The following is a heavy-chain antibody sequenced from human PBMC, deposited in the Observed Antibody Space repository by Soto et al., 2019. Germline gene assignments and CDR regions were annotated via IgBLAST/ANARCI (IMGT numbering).Heavy chain of an antibody. J-gene: IGHJ4*02. Sequence: ASVKVSCKASGYTFTSYYMHWVRQAPGQGLEWMGIINPSGGSTSYAQKFQGRVTMTRDTSTSTVYMELSSLRSADTAVYYCARHYSGDPFDYWGQGTLVTVSS. D-gene: IGHD4-17*01. V-gene: IGHV1-46*01. CDR2: INPSGGST. CDR3: ARHYSGDPFDY. CDR1: GYTFTSYY.